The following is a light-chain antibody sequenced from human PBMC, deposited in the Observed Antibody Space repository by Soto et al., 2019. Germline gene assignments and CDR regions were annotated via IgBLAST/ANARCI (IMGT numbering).Light chain of an antibody. J-gene: IGKJ4*01. Sequence: DIQLTQSPSFLSASVGDRVTITCRASQGSSSFLAWYQQKPGKAPKLLIYAASALQSGVPSRFSGSGSGTEFTLPISSLQPEDFATYYCQQLRTFGGGTKVEIK. V-gene: IGKV1-9*01. CDR1: QGSSSF. CDR3: QQLRT. CDR2: AAS.